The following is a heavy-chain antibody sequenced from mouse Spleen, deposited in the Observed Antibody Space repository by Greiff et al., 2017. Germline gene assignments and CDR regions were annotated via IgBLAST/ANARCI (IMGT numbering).Heavy chain of an antibody. J-gene: IGHJ3*01. CDR2: IYPGDGDT. Sequence: VQLQQSGAELVKPGASVKISCKASGYAFSSYWMNWVKQRPGKGLEWIGQIYPGDGDTNYNGKFKGKATLTADKSSSTAYMQLSSLTSEDSAVYFCARSAYYGNYGFAYWGQGTLVTVSA. D-gene: IGHD2-10*01. V-gene: IGHV1-80*01. CDR3: ARSAYYGNYGFAY. CDR1: GYAFSSYW.